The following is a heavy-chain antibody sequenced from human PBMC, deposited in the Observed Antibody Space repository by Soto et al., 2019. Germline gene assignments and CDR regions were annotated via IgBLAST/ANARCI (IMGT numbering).Heavy chain of an antibody. Sequence: QVQLVQSGAEVKKPGSSVKVSCKASGGTFSSYTISWVRQAPGQGLEWMGRIIPILGIANYAQKFQGRVTITANKSTSTAYMELSSLRSEDTAVYYCARDRSSCSGGSCYYYYCYYMDVWGKGTTVTVSS. V-gene: IGHV1-69*08. CDR1: GGTFSSYT. CDR2: IIPILGIA. J-gene: IGHJ6*03. CDR3: ARDRSSCSGGSCYYYYCYYMDV. D-gene: IGHD2-15*01.